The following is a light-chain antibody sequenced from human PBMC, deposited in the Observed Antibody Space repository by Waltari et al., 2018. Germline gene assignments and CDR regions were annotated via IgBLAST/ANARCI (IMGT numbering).Light chain of an antibody. CDR3: QQYVESPAT. CDR1: LQVRIY. V-gene: IGKV3-20*01. J-gene: IGKJ1*01. CDR2: HAS. Sequence: EIHLTQSPGTVSFYPGDGATLSCRASLQVRIYLAWYQQKPGQAPRLLIYHASTRATGIPDRFSASGSGTDFSLTISRLEPEDFAMYYCQQYVESPATFGQGTKVEIK.